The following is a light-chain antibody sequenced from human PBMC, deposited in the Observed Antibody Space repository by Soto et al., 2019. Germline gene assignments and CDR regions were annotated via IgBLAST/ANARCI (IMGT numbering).Light chain of an antibody. J-gene: IGKJ3*01. Sequence: DIQMTQSPSSLSASVGDRVTITCQASQDIRNSLNWYQQKIGKAPKLLISGASILESGVPSRFSGSGSGTDFSFSISSLQPEDIATYYCRQFDALPFTFGPGTKLDLK. CDR1: QDIRNS. V-gene: IGKV1-33*01. CDR2: GAS. CDR3: RQFDALPFT.